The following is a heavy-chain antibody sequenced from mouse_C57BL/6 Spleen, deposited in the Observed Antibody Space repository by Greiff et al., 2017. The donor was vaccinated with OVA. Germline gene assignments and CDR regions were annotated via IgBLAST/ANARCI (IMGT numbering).Heavy chain of an antibody. D-gene: IGHD2-3*01. CDR1: GYTFTSYD. CDR3: ARGGDGYYRGYFDV. V-gene: IGHV1-85*01. CDR2: IYPRDGST. J-gene: IGHJ1*03. Sequence: QVQLQQSGPELVKPGASVKLSCKASGYTFTSYDINWVQQRPGQGLEWIGWIYPRDGSTKYNEKFKGKATLTVDTSSSTAYMELHSLTSEDSAVYFCARGGDGYYRGYFDVWGTGTTVTVSS.